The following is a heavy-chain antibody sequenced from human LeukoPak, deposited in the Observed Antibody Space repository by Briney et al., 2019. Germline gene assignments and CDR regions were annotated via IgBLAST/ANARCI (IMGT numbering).Heavy chain of an antibody. J-gene: IGHJ5*02. Sequence: SETLSLTCAVSGYSISSGYYWGWIRQPPGKGLEWLGSIYHSGSTYNNPSLKSRVTMSVDTSKNQFSLKLTSVTAADTAVYYCARAYSNWFDPWGQGTLVTVPS. CDR3: ARAYSNWFDP. D-gene: IGHD4-11*01. CDR2: IYHSGST. V-gene: IGHV4-38-2*01. CDR1: GYSISSGYY.